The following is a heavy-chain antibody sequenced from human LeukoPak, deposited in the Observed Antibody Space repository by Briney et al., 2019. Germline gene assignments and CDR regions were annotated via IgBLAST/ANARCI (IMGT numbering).Heavy chain of an antibody. CDR1: GGTLSSYA. CDR3: ARTKAWSGHNWFDP. J-gene: IGHJ5*02. Sequence: SAKVSRKASGGTLSSYAPSWVRQAPGQGPEWMGGIIPIFGTANYAQKFQGRVTITTDDSTSTAYMELSSLRSEDTAVYYCARTKAWSGHNWFDPWGQGTLVTVSS. V-gene: IGHV1-69*05. CDR2: IIPIFGTA. D-gene: IGHD3-3*01.